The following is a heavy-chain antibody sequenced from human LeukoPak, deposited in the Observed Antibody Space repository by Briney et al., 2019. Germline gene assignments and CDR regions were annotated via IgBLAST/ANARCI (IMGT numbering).Heavy chain of an antibody. V-gene: IGHV1-2*02. CDR2: INPNSGGT. D-gene: IGHD2-21*02. CDR3: ARWGEGGGDPDYYYYYIDV. J-gene: IGHJ6*03. Sequence: VASVKVSCKASGYTFTGYYMHWVRQAPGQGLEWMGWINPNSGGTNYAQKFQGTVTMTRDTSISTAYMELSRLRSDDTAVYYCARWGEGGGDPDYYYYYIDVCGKGTTVTVSS. CDR1: GYTFTGYY.